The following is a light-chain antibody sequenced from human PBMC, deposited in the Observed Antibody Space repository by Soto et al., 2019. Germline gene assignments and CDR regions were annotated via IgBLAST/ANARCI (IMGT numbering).Light chain of an antibody. CDR2: DVS. V-gene: IGLV2-18*02. J-gene: IGLJ1*01. Sequence: QSALTQPPSVSGSPGQSVTISCTGTSSDVGSYNRVSWYQQSPGTAPKLMIYDVSNRPSGVPDRFSGSKSGNTASLTISGLQAEDEAEYYCCSYTSSSTWVFGTGTKVTVL. CDR3: CSYTSSSTWV. CDR1: SSDVGSYNR.